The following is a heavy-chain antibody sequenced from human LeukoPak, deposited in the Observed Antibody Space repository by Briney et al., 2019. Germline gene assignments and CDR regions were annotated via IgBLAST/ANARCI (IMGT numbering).Heavy chain of an antibody. CDR2: IYSSGST. D-gene: IGHD1-26*01. V-gene: IGHV4-4*08. Sequence: SETLSLTCTASGGSISGYYWSWIRQPPGKGLEWIGYIYSSGSTNYNPSLKNRVTISVSTSKNQSSLNLNYVTAADNAVCYCAVRRGGRFSESYCDYWGQGTLVTVSS. J-gene: IGHJ4*02. CDR3: AVRRGGRFSESYCDY. CDR1: GGSISGYY.